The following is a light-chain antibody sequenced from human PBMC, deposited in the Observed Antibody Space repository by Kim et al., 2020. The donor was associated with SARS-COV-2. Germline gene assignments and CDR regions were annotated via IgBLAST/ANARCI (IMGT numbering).Light chain of an antibody. V-gene: IGLV3-1*01. CDR3: QTWDSRLV. CDR1: ELGKTY. J-gene: IGLJ3*02. CDR2: QDS. Sequence: SYELTKPPSVSVSPGQTASITCSGHELGKTYVAWYQQKAGQSPVVVIYQDSKRPSGVPERFSGSNSGNTATLTISETQSMDEADYFCQTWDSRLVFGGGT.